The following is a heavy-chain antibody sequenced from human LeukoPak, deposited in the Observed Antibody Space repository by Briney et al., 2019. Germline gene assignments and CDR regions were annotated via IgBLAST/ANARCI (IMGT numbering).Heavy chain of an antibody. CDR2: ISYDGSNK. D-gene: IGHD3-16*01. Sequence: GGSLRLSCAASGFIFSNYVMHWVRQAPGKGLEWVAVISYDGSNKYYTDSVEGRFTISRDNSKNTLYLQMNSLRIEDTALYYCAKDGADWGRGTLVTVSS. J-gene: IGHJ4*02. CDR3: AKDGAD. V-gene: IGHV3-30*18. CDR1: GFIFSNYV.